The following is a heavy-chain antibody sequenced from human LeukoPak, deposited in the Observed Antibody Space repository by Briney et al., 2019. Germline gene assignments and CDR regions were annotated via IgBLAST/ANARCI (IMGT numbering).Heavy chain of an antibody. Sequence: SSVKVSCKASGYTFTGHYMHWVRQAPGQGLEWMGWINPNSGGRNYAQKFQGRVTMTRDTSISTAYMELSRLRSDDTAVYYCARAGNLYSSSWRYYFDYWGQGTLVTVSS. J-gene: IGHJ4*02. CDR3: ARAGNLYSSSWRYYFDY. CDR1: GYTFTGHY. CDR2: INPNSGGR. V-gene: IGHV1-2*02. D-gene: IGHD6-13*01.